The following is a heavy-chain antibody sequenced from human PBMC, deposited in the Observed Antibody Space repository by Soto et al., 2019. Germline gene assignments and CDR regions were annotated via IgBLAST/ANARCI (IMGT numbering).Heavy chain of an antibody. V-gene: IGHV6-1*01. CDR1: GDSVSSNSAA. Sequence: TLSLTCAISGDSVSSNSAAWNWIRQSPSRGLEWLGRTYYRSKWYNDYAVSVKSRITVNPDTSKNQFSLRLNSVTPEDTAVYYCARANEAAAGYYFDYWGQGTLVTVSS. D-gene: IGHD6-13*01. CDR2: TYYRSKWYN. CDR3: ARANEAAAGYYFDY. J-gene: IGHJ4*02.